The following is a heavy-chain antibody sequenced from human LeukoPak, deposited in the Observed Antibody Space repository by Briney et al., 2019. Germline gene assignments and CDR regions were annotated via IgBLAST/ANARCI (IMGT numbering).Heavy chain of an antibody. CDR2: INTDGRSI. J-gene: IGHJ3*02. V-gene: IGHV3-74*01. CDR3: ARELGVGVIGDAFDI. CDR1: GFTFSGDW. Sequence: GGSLRLSCAASGFTFSGDWMHWVCQAPGKGLVWVSRINTDGRSISYADSVKGRFIISRDNAKNMLSLQMNSLSAEDTAVYYCARELGVGVIGDAFDIWGQGTTVSVSS. D-gene: IGHD3-22*01.